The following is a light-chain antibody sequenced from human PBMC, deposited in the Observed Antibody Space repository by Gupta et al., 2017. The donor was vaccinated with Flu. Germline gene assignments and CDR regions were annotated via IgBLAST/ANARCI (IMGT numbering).Light chain of an antibody. J-gene: IGLJ2*01. V-gene: IGLV2-8*01. CDR1: NDAVGGYNY. CDR3: RAFAGSSTCVV. CDR2: EVT. Sequence: VVITCTGTNDAVGGYNYVSWHRQHPGTAPKTLILEVTKRPSGVPERFSGSKSGNPASLTICGLRAEDEADYYCRAFAGSSTCVVFGGGTKLTVL.